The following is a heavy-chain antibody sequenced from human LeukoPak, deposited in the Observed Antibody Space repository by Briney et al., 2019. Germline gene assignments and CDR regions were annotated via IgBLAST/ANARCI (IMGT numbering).Heavy chain of an antibody. CDR2: IEQDGSEK. CDR3: AREKQLWI. V-gene: IGHV3-7*04. D-gene: IGHD3-16*01. J-gene: IGHJ4*02. CDR1: GFTFSNYW. Sequence: TGGSLRLSCATSGFTFSNYWMTWVRQAPGKGLEWVANIEQDGSEKSYVDSVKGRFTISRDNAKNSLYLQMNSLRDEDTAVYYCAREKQLWIWGQGTLVTVSS.